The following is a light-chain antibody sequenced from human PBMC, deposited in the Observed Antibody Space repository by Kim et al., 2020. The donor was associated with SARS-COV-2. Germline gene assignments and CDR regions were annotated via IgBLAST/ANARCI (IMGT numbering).Light chain of an antibody. V-gene: IGLV4-69*01. Sequence: SVKLTCTLSSGHSSYAIAWHQQQPEKGPRYLMKLNSDGSHRKGDGIPDRFSGSSSGAERYLTISSLQSENEADYYCQTWGTGIRVFGTGTKVTVL. CDR2: LNSDGSH. CDR3: QTWGTGIRV. CDR1: SGHSSYA. J-gene: IGLJ1*01.